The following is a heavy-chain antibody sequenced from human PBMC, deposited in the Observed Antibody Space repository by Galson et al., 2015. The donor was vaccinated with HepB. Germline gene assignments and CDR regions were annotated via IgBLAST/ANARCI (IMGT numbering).Heavy chain of an antibody. CDR3: ASGRYIAVQFDY. CDR2: ISYDGSNK. CDR1: GFTFSSYA. D-gene: IGHD6-19*01. Sequence: SLRLSCAASGFTFSSYAMHWVRQAPGKGLEWVAVISYDGSNKYYADSVKGRFTISRDNSKNTLYLQMNSLRAEDTAVYYCASGRYIAVQFDYWGQGTLVTVSS. V-gene: IGHV3-30-3*01. J-gene: IGHJ4*02.